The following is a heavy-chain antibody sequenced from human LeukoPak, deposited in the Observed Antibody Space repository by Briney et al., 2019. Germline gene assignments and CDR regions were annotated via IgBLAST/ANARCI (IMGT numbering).Heavy chain of an antibody. CDR3: ARDRGGYSGYDQIY. V-gene: IGHV1-2*02. CDR2: INPNSGGT. Sequence: ASVEVSCKASGYTFTGYCMHWVRQAPGQGLEWMGWINPNSGGTNYAQKFQGRVTMTLETSISTAYMELSRLRFDDTAVYYCARDRGGYSGYDQIYWGQGTLVTISS. D-gene: IGHD5-12*01. J-gene: IGHJ4*02. CDR1: GYTFTGYC.